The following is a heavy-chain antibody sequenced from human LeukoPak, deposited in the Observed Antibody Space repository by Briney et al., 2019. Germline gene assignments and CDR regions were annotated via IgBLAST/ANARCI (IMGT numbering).Heavy chain of an antibody. CDR3: ARVYYYDSSGYLNPFDC. V-gene: IGHV3-30*02. CDR2: IRYDGSNK. J-gene: IGHJ4*02. D-gene: IGHD3-22*01. Sequence: GGSLRLSCAASGFTFSSYGMHWVRQAPGKGLEWVAFIRYDGSNKYYADSVKGRFTISRDNSKNTLYLQMNSLRAEDTAVYYCARVYYYDSSGYLNPFDCWGQGTLVTVSS. CDR1: GFTFSSYG.